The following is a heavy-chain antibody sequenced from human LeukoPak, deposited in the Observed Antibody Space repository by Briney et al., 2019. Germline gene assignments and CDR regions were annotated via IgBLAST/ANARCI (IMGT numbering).Heavy chain of an antibody. D-gene: IGHD7-27*01. Sequence: SETLSLTCTVSGGSISRYYWSWIRQPPGKGLEWIAYIYYSGSTNYNPSLKSRVTVSVDTSKNQISLKLSSVTAADTAVYYCARGGTGDSWYFDLWGRGTLVTASS. CDR3: ARGGTGDSWYFDL. CDR1: GGSISRYY. CDR2: IYYSGST. J-gene: IGHJ2*01. V-gene: IGHV4-59*01.